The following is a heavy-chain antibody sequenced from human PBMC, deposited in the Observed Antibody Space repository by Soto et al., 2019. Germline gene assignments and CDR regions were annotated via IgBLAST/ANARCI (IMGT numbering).Heavy chain of an antibody. J-gene: IGHJ5*02. Sequence: PSETLSRHCTVSGSSMKSYHWGWIRQPAGKGLEWIGHIHSSGSTNYNPSLKSRVTMSVDTSKSQFSLRLMSLTAANTAVYYCARDQGVAAAGITWFDPWGQGSLVTVSS. CDR3: ARDQGVAAAGITWFDP. CDR1: GSSMKSYH. V-gene: IGHV4-4*07. D-gene: IGHD6-13*01. CDR2: IHSSGST.